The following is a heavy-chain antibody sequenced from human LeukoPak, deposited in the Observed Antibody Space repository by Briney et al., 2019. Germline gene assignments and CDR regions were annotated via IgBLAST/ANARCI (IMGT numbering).Heavy chain of an antibody. CDR2: IYYTGST. J-gene: IGHJ4*02. Sequence: SETLSLTCSVSGDSVSSTSDNWGWIRQPPGKGLEWIGNIYYTGSTFYNPSLKSRVTMSVDTSNNQFSLKLSSVTAADTAVYYCAREPRDGYNRLDYWGQGNLVTVSS. CDR3: AREPRDGYNRLDY. D-gene: IGHD5-24*01. V-gene: IGHV4-39*07. CDR1: GDSVSSTSDN.